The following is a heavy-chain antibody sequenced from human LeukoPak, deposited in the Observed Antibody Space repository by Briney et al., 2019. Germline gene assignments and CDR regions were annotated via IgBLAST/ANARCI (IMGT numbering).Heavy chain of an antibody. CDR3: AAKTTVTTYYFDH. CDR2: INHRGST. D-gene: IGHD4-17*01. V-gene: IGHV4-34*01. CDR1: GGSFSPYY. Sequence: SETLSLTCTVYGGSFSPYYWNWIRQPPGKGLEWIGEINHRGSTTYNPSLKSRVTISLDTSKNQFSLKLSSVTAADTAVYYCAAKTTVTTYYFDHWGQGTRVTVSS. J-gene: IGHJ4*02.